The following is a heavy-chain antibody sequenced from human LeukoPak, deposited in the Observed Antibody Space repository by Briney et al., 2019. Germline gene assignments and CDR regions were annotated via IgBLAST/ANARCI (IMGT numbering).Heavy chain of an antibody. J-gene: IGHJ6*04. CDR3: AELGITMIGGV. CDR1: GFTFSSYW. D-gene: IGHD3-10*02. Sequence: GGSLRLSCAASGFTFSSYWMHWVRQAPGKGLVWVSRTSYDGDNTNYADSVKGRFTISRDNAKNSLYLQMNSLRAEDTAVYYCAELGITMIGGVWGKGTTVTISS. CDR2: TSYDGDNT. V-gene: IGHV3-74*01.